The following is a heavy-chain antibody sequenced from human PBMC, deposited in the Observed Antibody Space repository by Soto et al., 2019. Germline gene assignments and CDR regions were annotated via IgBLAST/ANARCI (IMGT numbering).Heavy chain of an antibody. CDR3: ARVVNAYYDSSGYYYFDY. J-gene: IGHJ4*02. V-gene: IGHV1-69*13. CDR2: IIPIFGTA. Sequence: EASVKVSCKASGGTFSSYAISWVRQAPGQGLEWMGGIIPIFGTANYAQKFQGRVTITADESTSTAYMELSSLRSEDTAVYYCARVVNAYYDSSGYYYFDYWGQGTLVTVSS. D-gene: IGHD3-22*01. CDR1: GGTFSSYA.